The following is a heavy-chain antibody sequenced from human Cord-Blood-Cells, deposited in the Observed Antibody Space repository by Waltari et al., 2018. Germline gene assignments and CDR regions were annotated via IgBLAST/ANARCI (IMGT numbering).Heavy chain of an antibody. CDR2: FDPEDGET. D-gene: IGHD6-6*01. CDR3: ATELEYSGSSGRAFDI. V-gene: IGHV1-24*01. Sequence: QVQLVQSGAEVKKPGASVKVSCKVSGYTLTELSMHWVRQDPGKGLEWMGGFDPEDGETNYAQKYQGRDTMTENTSTDTAYRELSSLRSEDTAVYYCATELEYSGSSGRAFDIWGQGTMVTVAS. J-gene: IGHJ3*02. CDR1: GYTLTELS.